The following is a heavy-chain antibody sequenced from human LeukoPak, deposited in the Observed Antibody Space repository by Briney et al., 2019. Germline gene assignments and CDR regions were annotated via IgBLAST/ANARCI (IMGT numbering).Heavy chain of an antibody. CDR1: GFTFSNFA. CDR2: ISYDGTHE. V-gene: IGHV3-30*04. Sequence: AGGSLRLSCAASGFTFSNFAIHWVRQAPAKGLEWVAIISYDGTHEYYADSVRGRFTISRDSSENTLYLQMNSLRAEDTAVYYCSRDQYCTGGSCSSFDYWGQGTLVTVSS. D-gene: IGHD2-15*01. J-gene: IGHJ4*02. CDR3: SRDQYCTGGSCSSFDY.